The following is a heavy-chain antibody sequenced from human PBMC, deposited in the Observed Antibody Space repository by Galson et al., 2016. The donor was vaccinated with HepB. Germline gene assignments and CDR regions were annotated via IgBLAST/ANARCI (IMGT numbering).Heavy chain of an antibody. CDR2: LTSEGLT. J-gene: IGHJ4*02. CDR1: GFPFNSFW. CDR3: ARENHGRFDY. Sequence: SLRLSCAASGFPFNSFWVDWVRQAPGKGLVWVSRLTSEGLTTYADFVEGRFSISRDNARNTLLLQMDSLRVEDTAVYYCARENHGRFDYWGQGALVSVSS. V-gene: IGHV3-74*01. D-gene: IGHD5-24*01.